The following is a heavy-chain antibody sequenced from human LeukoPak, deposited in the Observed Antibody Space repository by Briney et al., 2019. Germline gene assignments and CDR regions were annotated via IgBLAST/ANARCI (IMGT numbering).Heavy chain of an antibody. CDR2: ISSSSSYI. CDR1: GFTFSDYS. D-gene: IGHD6-19*01. J-gene: IGHJ4*02. Sequence: GGSLRLSCAASGFTFSDYSMNWVRQAPGKGLEWVSSISSSSSYIFYADSVRGRFSISRDNAKNSLYLQMNSLRAEDTAVYYCARDPGLAVAGRSFDYWGQGTLVTVSS. CDR3: ARDPGLAVAGRSFDY. V-gene: IGHV3-21*01.